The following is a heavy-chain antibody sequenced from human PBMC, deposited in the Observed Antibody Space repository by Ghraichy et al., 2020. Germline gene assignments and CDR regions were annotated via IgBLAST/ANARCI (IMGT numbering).Heavy chain of an antibody. CDR1: GYSFTGNY. CDR2: LNPNSGDT. CDR3: ARGITVPGAKYFDQ. D-gene: IGHD1-20*01. Sequence: SVKVSCRASGYSFTGNYLHWVRQAPRQGLEWMGWLNPNSGDTNYAQKFQGRATMTRDTSTSTAYMELSSLRSDDTALYYCARGITVPGAKYFDQWGQGTLVTVSS. V-gene: IGHV1-2*02. J-gene: IGHJ4*02.